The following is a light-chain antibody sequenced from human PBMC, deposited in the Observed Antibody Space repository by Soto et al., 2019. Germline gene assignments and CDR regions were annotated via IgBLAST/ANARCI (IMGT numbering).Light chain of an antibody. J-gene: IGKJ2*01. Sequence: DIQMTQSPSTLSASVGDRVTITCRASQSISSWLAWYQQKPGKAPKLLIYKASSFESGVPSRFSGSGSGTEFTLTSSSREPDDFASYYCQPSNSLYAVGQGTKLEIK. V-gene: IGKV1-5*03. CDR2: KAS. CDR3: QPSNSLYA. CDR1: QSISSW.